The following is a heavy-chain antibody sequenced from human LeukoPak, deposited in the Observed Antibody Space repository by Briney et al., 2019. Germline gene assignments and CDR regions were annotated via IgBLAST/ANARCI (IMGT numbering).Heavy chain of an antibody. V-gene: IGHV3-20*04. Sequence: LTGGSLRLSCTASGFTFDDYGMSWVRLAPGKGLEWVSGINWNGGTTRYADSVKGRFTISRDNAKNSLYLQMNSLRAEDTAVYYCARDPSAVPTAVNWFDPWGQGTLVTVSS. CDR2: INWNGGTT. J-gene: IGHJ5*02. CDR1: GFTFDDYG. CDR3: ARDPSAVPTAVNWFDP. D-gene: IGHD2-2*01.